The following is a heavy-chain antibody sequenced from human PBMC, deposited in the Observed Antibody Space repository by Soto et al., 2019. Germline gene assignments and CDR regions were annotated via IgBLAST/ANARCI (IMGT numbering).Heavy chain of an antibody. CDR3: ARARPPFNWFDR. D-gene: IGHD6-6*01. CDR1: GYTFTDYY. J-gene: IGHJ5*02. V-gene: IGHV1-2*02. CDR2: INLNSGDT. Sequence: ASVKVSCKASGYTFTDYYMEWVRQAPGQGLEWMGWINLNSGDTNFAQQFQGRVTMTRDTSITTAYMGLTRLRSDDTAVYYCARARPPFNWFDRWGQGSLVTVSS.